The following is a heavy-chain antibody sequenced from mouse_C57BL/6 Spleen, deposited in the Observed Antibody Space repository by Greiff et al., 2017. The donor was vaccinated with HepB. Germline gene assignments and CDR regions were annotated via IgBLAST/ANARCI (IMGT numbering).Heavy chain of an antibody. Sequence: EVKLQESGPELVKPGASVKISCKASGYSFTDYNMNWVKQSNGKSLEWIGVINPNYGTTSYNQKFKGKATLTVDQSSSTAYMQLNSLTSEDSAVYYCAVGLHSNYGRFAYWGQGTLVTVSA. CDR3: AVGLHSNYGRFAY. CDR2: INPNYGTT. J-gene: IGHJ3*01. V-gene: IGHV1-39*01. D-gene: IGHD2-5*01. CDR1: GYSFTDYN.